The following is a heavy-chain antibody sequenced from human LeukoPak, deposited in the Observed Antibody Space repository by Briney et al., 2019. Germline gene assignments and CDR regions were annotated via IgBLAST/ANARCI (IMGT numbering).Heavy chain of an antibody. J-gene: IGHJ4*02. V-gene: IGHV3-30*03. CDR2: ISYEGSNK. D-gene: IGHD3-22*01. CDR1: GLTFSSYG. CDR3: ARGSLRGGYYDSTRPYYFDY. Sequence: PGGSLRLSCAASGLTFSSYGMHGVRQAPGKGREGVAVISYEGSNKYYADPVKGRFTISRDNSKNTLYLQMNSLRAEDTAVYYCARGSLRGGYYDSTRPYYFDYWGQGTLVTVSS.